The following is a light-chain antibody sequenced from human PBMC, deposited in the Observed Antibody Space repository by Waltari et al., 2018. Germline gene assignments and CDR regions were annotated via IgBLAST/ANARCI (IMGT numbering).Light chain of an antibody. CDR2: RNN. Sequence: QAGLPQPPSVSKALRQTAPLTCTWNRQNVDNKRAAWLQQHQDHPPKLLFYRNNDRPSWISDRFTASRTGNTASLIITGLQPEDEADYYCSAWDSSLRAWVFGGGTKLTVL. CDR1: RQNVDNKR. J-gene: IGLJ3*02. V-gene: IGLV10-54*04. CDR3: SAWDSSLRAWV.